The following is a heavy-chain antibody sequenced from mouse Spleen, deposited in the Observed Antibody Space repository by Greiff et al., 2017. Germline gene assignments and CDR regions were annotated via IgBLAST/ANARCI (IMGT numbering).Heavy chain of an antibody. CDR2: INYDGSST. V-gene: IGHV5-16*01. Sequence: EVQRVESEGGLVQPGSSMKLSCTASGFTFSDYYMAWVRQVPEKGLEWVANINYDGSSTYYLDSLKSRFIISRDNAKNILYLQMSSLKSEDTATYYCARETYYSKGDYFDYWGQGTTLTVSS. CDR3: ARETYYSKGDYFDY. D-gene: IGHD2-5*01. CDR1: GFTFSDYY. J-gene: IGHJ2*01.